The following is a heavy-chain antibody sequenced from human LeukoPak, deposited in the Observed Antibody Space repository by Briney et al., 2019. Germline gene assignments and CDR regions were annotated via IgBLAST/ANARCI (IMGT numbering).Heavy chain of an antibody. CDR3: TRVPELGNDAFDI. CDR1: GGTFSSYA. Sequence: SVKVSCKASGGTFSSYAISWVRQAPGQGLEWMGGIIPIFGTANYAQKFQGRVTITTDESTSTAYMELSSLRSEDTAVYYCTRVPELGNDAFDIWGQGTMVTVSS. V-gene: IGHV1-69*05. D-gene: IGHD6-13*01. CDR2: IIPIFGTA. J-gene: IGHJ3*02.